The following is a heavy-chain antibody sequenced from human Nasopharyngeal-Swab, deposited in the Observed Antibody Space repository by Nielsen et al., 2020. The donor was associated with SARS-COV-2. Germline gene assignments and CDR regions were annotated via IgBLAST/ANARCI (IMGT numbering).Heavy chain of an antibody. CDR1: GFTFGHYA. CDR3: AKDMGNYYGSTRMDV. CDR2: INWNSGSP. Sequence: SLKISCTASGFTFGHYAMNWVRQAPGKGLEWVSGINWNSGSPGYADSVKGRFTISRDNAKNTLYLQMNSLRPEDTALYYCAKDMGNYYGSTRMDVWGQGTTVTVSS. J-gene: IGHJ6*02. D-gene: IGHD3-10*01. V-gene: IGHV3-9*01.